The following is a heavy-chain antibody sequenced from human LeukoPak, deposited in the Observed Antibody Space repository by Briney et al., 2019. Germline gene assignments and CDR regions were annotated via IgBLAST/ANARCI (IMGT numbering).Heavy chain of an antibody. CDR1: GGSISSYY. CDR3: AREPVLLWFGELFPLYYFDY. CDR2: IYTSGST. V-gene: IGHV4-4*07. Sequence: SETLSLTCTVSGGSISSYYWSWIRQPAGKGLEWIGRIYTSGSTNYNPSLKSRVTMSVDTSKNQFSLKLSSVTAADTAVYYCAREPVLLWFGELFPLYYFDYWGQGTLVTVSS. J-gene: IGHJ4*02. D-gene: IGHD3-10*01.